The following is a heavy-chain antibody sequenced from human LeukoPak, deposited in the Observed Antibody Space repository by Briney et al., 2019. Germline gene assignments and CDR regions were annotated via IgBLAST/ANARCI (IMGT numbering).Heavy chain of an antibody. J-gene: IGHJ5*02. V-gene: IGHV1-69*05. CDR3: ARDQITIFGVVISSFDP. CDR2: IIPIFGTA. CDR1: GGTFSSYA. D-gene: IGHD3-3*01. Sequence: GSSVKVSCKASGGTFSSYAISWVRQAPGQGLEWMGRIIPIFGTANYAQKFQGRVTITTDESTSTAYMELSSLRSEDTAVYYCARDQITIFGVVISSFDPWGQGTLVTVSS.